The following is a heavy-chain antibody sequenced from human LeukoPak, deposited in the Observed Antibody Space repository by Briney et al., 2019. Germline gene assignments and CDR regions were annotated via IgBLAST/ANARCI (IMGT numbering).Heavy chain of an antibody. Sequence: PSETLSLTCTVSGGSISSSNYYWGWIRQPPGKGLEWIGSIYYSGSTYYNPSLKSRVTISVDTSKNQFSLKLSSVTAADTAVYYCARVYGSGSYYFYYWGQGTLVTVSS. CDR3: ARVYGSGSYYFYY. D-gene: IGHD3-10*01. V-gene: IGHV4-39*01. CDR1: GGSISSSNYY. J-gene: IGHJ4*02. CDR2: IYYSGST.